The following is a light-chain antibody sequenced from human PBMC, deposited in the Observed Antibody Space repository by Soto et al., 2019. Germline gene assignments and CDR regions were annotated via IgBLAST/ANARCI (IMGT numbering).Light chain of an antibody. Sequence: EIVFTQSPATLSLSPGERATLSCRASQGVSSYFAWYQQKPGQAPRLLIYDASNRATGIPARFSGSGSGTDFTLTISSLEPEDFAVYYCQQRSNWPLTFGQGTKVDIK. V-gene: IGKV3-11*01. CDR1: QGVSSY. CDR3: QQRSNWPLT. J-gene: IGKJ1*01. CDR2: DAS.